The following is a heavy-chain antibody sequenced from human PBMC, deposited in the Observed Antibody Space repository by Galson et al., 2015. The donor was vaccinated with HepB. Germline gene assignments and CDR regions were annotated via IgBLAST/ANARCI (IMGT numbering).Heavy chain of an antibody. D-gene: IGHD3-22*01. J-gene: IGHJ4*02. V-gene: IGHV1-8*01. CDR3: ARGEGTYYYDSSGYWLPGY. Sequence: LVTVSCKASGYTFTSYDINWVRQATGQGLEWMGWMNPNSGNTGYAQKFQGRVTMTRNTSISTAYMELSSLRSEDTAVYYCARGEGTYYYDSSGYWLPGYWGQGTLVTVSS. CDR2: MNPNSGNT. CDR1: GYTFTSYD.